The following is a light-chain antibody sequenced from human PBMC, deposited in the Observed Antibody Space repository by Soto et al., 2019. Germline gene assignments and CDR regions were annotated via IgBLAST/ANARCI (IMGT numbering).Light chain of an antibody. V-gene: IGLV2-14*01. CDR2: DVS. CDR1: SSDVGGYNY. CDR3: SSYTSSSTSLVV. Sequence: QSALTQPASVSGSPGQSITISCTGTSSDVGGYNYVSWYQQHPGKAPKLMIYDVSNRPSGVSNRFSGSKSGNTASLTISGRQAEDEADYYCSSYTSSSTSLVVFGGGTQLTVL. J-gene: IGLJ2*01.